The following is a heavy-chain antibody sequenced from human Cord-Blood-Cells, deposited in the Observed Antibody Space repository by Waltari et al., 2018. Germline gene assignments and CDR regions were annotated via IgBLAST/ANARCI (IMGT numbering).Heavy chain of an antibody. CDR3: ARDRALSGADAFDI. J-gene: IGHJ3*02. CDR1: GGSISSGGYY. Sequence: CTVSGGSISSGGYYWSWIRQHPGKGLEWIGYIYYSGSTYYNPSLKSRVTISVDTSKNQFSLKLSSVTAADTAVYYCARDRALSGADAFDIWGQGTMVTVSS. CDR2: IYYSGST. D-gene: IGHD3-16*02. V-gene: IGHV4-31*03.